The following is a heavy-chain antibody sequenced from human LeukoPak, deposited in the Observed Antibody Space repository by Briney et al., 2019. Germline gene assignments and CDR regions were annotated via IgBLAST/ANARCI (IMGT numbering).Heavy chain of an antibody. CDR3: ASTYCYDSSGFLFDY. D-gene: IGHD3-22*01. V-gene: IGHV1-2*02. CDR1: GYTFTGYY. Sequence: ASVKVSCKASGYTFTGYYMHWVRQAPGQGLEWMGWINPNSGGTNYAQKFQGRVTMTRDTSISTAYMELSRLRSEDTAVYYCASTYCYDSSGFLFDYWGQGTLVTVSS. J-gene: IGHJ4*02. CDR2: INPNSGGT.